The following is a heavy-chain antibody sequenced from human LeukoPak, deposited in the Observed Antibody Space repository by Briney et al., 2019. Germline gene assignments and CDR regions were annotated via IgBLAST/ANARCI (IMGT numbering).Heavy chain of an antibody. Sequence: GSLRLSCAASGFTFSNAWMSWIRQSPGKGLEWIGYIFYIGSTNYNPSLKSRVTISVDTSKNQFSLKLSSVTAADTAVYYCARSDCSSTSCYGGPSNWFDPWGQGTLVTVSS. V-gene: IGHV4-59*12. CDR2: IFYIGST. D-gene: IGHD2-2*01. CDR3: ARSDCSSTSCYGGPSNWFDP. J-gene: IGHJ5*02. CDR1: GFTFSNAW.